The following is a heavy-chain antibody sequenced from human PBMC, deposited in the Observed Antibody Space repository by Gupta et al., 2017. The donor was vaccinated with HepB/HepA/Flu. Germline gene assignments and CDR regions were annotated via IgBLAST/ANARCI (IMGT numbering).Heavy chain of an antibody. V-gene: IGHV3-23*01. CDR2: ISGDSGAT. D-gene: IGHD1-1*01. CDR1: GFPFRSAD. CDR3: AWKYYYYMTV. J-gene: IGHJ6*03. Sequence: EWQVLESGGKLVQPGGSLRLSCAASGFPFRSADMTWVRQAPGRGLEWVSAISGDSGATYYADSVKGRFTISRDNSKNMLWLQMSSLRVEDTAVYYCAWKYYYYMTVWGKGTTVAVSS.